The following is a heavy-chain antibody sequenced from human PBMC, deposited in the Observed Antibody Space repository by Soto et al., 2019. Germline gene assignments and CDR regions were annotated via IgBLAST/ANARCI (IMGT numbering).Heavy chain of an antibody. CDR2: IWYDGSNK. Sequence: QVQLVESGGGVVQPGRSLRLSCAASGFTFSSYGMHWVRQAPGKGLERVAVIWYDGSNKYYADSVKGRFTISRDNSKNTLYLQMNSLRAEDTAVYYCAVGGATTNAHYYGMDVWGQGTTVTVSS. J-gene: IGHJ6*02. CDR1: GFTFSSYG. D-gene: IGHD1-26*01. CDR3: AVGGATTNAHYYGMDV. V-gene: IGHV3-33*01.